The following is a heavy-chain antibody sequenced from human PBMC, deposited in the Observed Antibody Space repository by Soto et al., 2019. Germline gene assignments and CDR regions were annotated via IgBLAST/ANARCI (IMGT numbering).Heavy chain of an antibody. CDR3: ARPITIFGVVPDAFDI. CDR2: INAGNGNT. J-gene: IGHJ3*02. D-gene: IGHD3-3*01. Sequence: ASVKVSCKASGYTFTSYAMHWVRQAPGQRLEWMGWINAGNGNTKYSQKFQGRVTITRDTSASTAYMELSSLRSEDTAVYYCARPITIFGVVPDAFDIWGQGTMVTVSS. CDR1: GYTFTSYA. V-gene: IGHV1-3*01.